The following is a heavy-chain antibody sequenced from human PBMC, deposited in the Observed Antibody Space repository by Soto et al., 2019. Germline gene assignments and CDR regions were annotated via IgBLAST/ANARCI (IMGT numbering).Heavy chain of an antibody. J-gene: IGHJ4*02. CDR3: ARQRWGLYSGYDWDLDY. Sequence: QVQLVQSGAEVKKPGSSVKVSCKASGGTLSSYAISWVRQAPGQGLEWMGGIIPIFGTANYAQKFQGRVTITADESTSTAYMELSSLRSEDTAVYYCARQRWGLYSGYDWDLDYWGQGTLVTVSS. D-gene: IGHD5-12*01. CDR2: IIPIFGTA. CDR1: GGTLSSYA. V-gene: IGHV1-69*01.